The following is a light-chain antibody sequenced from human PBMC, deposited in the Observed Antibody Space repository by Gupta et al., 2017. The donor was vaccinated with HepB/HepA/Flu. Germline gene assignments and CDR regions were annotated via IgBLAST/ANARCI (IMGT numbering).Light chain of an antibody. V-gene: IGLV3-1*01. CDR1: KLGDMY. Sequence: SYELTQPPSVSVSPGQTASITCSGDKLGDMYVFWYQQKPGQSPVLVIYQNSKRPSGIPERFSGSNSGNTATLTISGTQAMDEADDYCQAWDSNTGGFGGGTKLTVL. J-gene: IGLJ2*01. CDR3: QAWDSNTGG. CDR2: QNS.